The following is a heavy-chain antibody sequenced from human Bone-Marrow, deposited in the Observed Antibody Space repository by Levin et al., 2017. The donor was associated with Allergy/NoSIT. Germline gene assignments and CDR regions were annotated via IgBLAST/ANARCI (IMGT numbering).Heavy chain of an antibody. CDR2: INQDGSET. J-gene: IGHJ1*01. D-gene: IGHD6-13*01. CDR3: TRVIASSSLYPEYFQQ. Sequence: GGSRRLSCAASGFTFSSSWMSWVRQAPGGGLEWVANINQDGSETYYADSVKGRFTISRDNAKNTLFLQVNSLRAEDTAVDYCTRVIASSSLYPEYFQQWGQGTQVIVSS. V-gene: IGHV3-7*01. CDR1: GFTFSSSW.